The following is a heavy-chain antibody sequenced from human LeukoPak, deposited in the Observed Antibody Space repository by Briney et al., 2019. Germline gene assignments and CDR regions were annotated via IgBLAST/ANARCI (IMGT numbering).Heavy chain of an antibody. CDR3: ARIRGDSSGYYYFDY. Sequence: SGPTLLHPTRTLTLTCTFSGFSLSTSGMRVSWVRQPPGKALEWLARIDWGEDKFYSTSLKTRLTISKDTSKNQVVLTMTNMDPVDTATYYCARIRGDSSGYYYFDYGGQGTLVTVS. V-gene: IGHV2-70*04. D-gene: IGHD3-22*01. CDR2: IDWGEDK. J-gene: IGHJ4*02. CDR1: GFSLSTSGMR.